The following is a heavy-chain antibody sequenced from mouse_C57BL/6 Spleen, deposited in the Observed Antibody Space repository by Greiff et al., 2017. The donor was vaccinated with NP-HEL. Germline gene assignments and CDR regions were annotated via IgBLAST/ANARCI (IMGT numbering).Heavy chain of an antibody. CDR2: INPNNGGT. Sequence: EVQLQQSGPELVKPGASVKIPCKASGYTFTDYNMDWVKQSHGKSLEWIGDINPNNGGTIYNQKFKGKATLTVDKSSSTAYMELRSLTSEDTAVYYCARGDSSGYEAWFAYWGQGTLVTVSA. CDR1: GYTFTDYN. J-gene: IGHJ3*01. V-gene: IGHV1-18*01. D-gene: IGHD3-2*02. CDR3: ARGDSSGYEAWFAY.